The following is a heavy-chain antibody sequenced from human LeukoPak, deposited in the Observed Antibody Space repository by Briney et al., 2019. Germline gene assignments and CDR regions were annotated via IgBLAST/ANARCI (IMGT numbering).Heavy chain of an antibody. V-gene: IGHV3-33*01. CDR2: IWYDGSNK. CDR1: GFTFSSYG. Sequence: PGGSLRLSCAASGFTFSSYGMHWVRQAPGKGLEWVAVIWYDGSNKYYADSVKGRFTISRDNSKNTLYLQMNSLRAEDTAVYYCARDNDIHYGMDVWGQGTTVTVSS. CDR3: ARDNDIHYGMDV. D-gene: IGHD3-9*01. J-gene: IGHJ6*02.